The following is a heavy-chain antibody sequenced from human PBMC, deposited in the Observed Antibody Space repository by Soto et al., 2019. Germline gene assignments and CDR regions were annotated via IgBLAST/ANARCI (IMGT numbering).Heavy chain of an antibody. Sequence: QENLVQSGAEVKRPGASVKVSCQASGYIFTGYYMHWVRQAPGQGLEWMGWINPNGGGTKYAEKFQGRVTMTRDTSIHAAYLELKSVTSVDTAVYYCARSAFGVTIGIGRAFDIWGQGTQVTVSS. J-gene: IGHJ3*02. V-gene: IGHV1-2*02. CDR1: GYIFTGYY. D-gene: IGHD3-16*01. CDR3: ARSAFGVTIGIGRAFDI. CDR2: INPNGGGT.